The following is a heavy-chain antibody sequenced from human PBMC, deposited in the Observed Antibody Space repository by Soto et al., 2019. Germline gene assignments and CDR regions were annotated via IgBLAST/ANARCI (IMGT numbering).Heavy chain of an antibody. V-gene: IGHV4-39*07. CDR1: GGSISSSNYH. CDR2: INHSGST. D-gene: IGHD5-12*01. J-gene: IGHJ4*02. CDR3: SGRRGYSGYDY. Sequence: SETLSLTCTVSGGSISSSNYHWGWIRQPPGKGLEWIGEINHSGSTNYNPSLKSRVTISVDTSKNQFSLKLSSVTAADTAVYYCSGRRGYSGYDYWGQGTLVTVSS.